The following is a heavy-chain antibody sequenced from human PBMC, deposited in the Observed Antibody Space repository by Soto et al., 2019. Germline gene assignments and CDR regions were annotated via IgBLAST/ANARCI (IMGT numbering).Heavy chain of an antibody. D-gene: IGHD1-7*01. CDR1: GFTFSNYG. J-gene: IGHJ3*01. CDR2: TWFDESHK. V-gene: IGHV3-33*01. CDR3: ATELNDMEAFDF. Sequence: QVHLVESGGGVVQPGGSLRLSCVASGFTFSNYGMHWLRQAPGKGLDWVAMTWFDESHKYYADAVKDRFTISRDNSKNTAYLQMNSLRDDASAVYYCATELNDMEAFDFWGQGTSVIVSS.